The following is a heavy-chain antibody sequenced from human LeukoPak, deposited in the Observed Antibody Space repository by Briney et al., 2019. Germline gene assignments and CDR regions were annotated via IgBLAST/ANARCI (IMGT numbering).Heavy chain of an antibody. V-gene: IGHV1-8*01. D-gene: IGHD4-17*01. CDR2: MNPNSGNT. CDR1: GYTFTSYN. Sequence: ASVKVSCKASGYTFTSYNTNWVRQATGQRLEWMGWMNPNSGNTGYAQKFQGRVTMTRNTSISTAYMELSSLRSEDTAVYYCARGLLGDYAIDYWGQGTLVTVSS. J-gene: IGHJ4*02. CDR3: ARGLLGDYAIDY.